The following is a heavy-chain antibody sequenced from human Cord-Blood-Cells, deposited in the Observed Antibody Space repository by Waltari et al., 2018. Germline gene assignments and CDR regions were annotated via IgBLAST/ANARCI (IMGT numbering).Heavy chain of an antibody. J-gene: IGHJ6*03. CDR3: ARAFGYYGSGRSNDYYYMDV. Sequence: QVQLQESGPGLVKPSETLSLTCTVSGGSISSYYWSWIRQPAGKGLEWIGRIYTSGSTNYNPSLKSRVTMSVDTSKNQFSLKLSSVTAADTAVYYCARAFGYYGSGRSNDYYYMDVWGKGTTVTVSS. CDR2: IYTSGST. D-gene: IGHD3-10*01. CDR1: GGSISSYY. V-gene: IGHV4-4*07.